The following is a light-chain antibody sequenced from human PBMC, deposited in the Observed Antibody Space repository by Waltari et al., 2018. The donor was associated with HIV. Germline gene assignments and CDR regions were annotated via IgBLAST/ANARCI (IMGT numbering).Light chain of an antibody. CDR1: TSDVGAYNF. CDR3: SSYTSSSTLVV. Sequence: QSALTQPASVSGSPGQSITISCTGTTSDVGAYNFVSWYQQYPGKAPKLLISEVSNRPCVVSDRVSVSKSANTSSLSISGLEAEYAADYYCSSYTSSSTLVVCGGGTKLTVL. CDR2: EVS. J-gene: IGLJ2*01. V-gene: IGLV2-14*01.